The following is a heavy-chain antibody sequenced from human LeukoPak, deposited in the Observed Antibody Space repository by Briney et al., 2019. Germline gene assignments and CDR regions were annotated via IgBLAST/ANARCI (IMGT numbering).Heavy chain of an antibody. CDR2: IYSGGTT. Sequence: GGSLRLSCAASGFTVSSNYMSWVRHAPGKGLEWVSVIYSGGTTYYADSVKGRFTISRDNSKNTLYLQMNSLRAEDTAVYYCASISTVHAFDIWGQGTMVTVSS. V-gene: IGHV3-53*01. D-gene: IGHD4-17*01. CDR1: GFTVSSNY. CDR3: ASISTVHAFDI. J-gene: IGHJ3*02.